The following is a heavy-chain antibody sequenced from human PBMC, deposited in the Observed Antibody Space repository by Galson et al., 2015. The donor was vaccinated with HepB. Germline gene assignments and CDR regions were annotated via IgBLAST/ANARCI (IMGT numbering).Heavy chain of an antibody. CDR3: AKDGVAGTYYYGMDV. V-gene: IGHV3-23*01. CDR2: ISGSGGST. J-gene: IGHJ6*02. Sequence: SLRLSCAASGFTFSSYAMSWVRQAPGKGLEWVSAISGSGGSTYYADSVKGRFTISRDNSKNTLYLQMNSLRAEDTAVYYCAKDGVAGTYYYGMDVWGQGTTVTVSS. CDR1: GFTFSSYA. D-gene: IGHD6-19*01.